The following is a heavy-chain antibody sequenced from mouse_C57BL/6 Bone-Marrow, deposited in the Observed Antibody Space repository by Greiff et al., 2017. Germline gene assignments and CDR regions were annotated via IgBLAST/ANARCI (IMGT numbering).Heavy chain of an antibody. CDR1: GYTFTSYG. CDR2: IYPRRGNT. CDR3: ARGDGYYAFFDY. J-gene: IGHJ2*01. V-gene: IGHV1-81*01. Sequence: QVQLKQSGAELARPGASVKLSCKASGYTFTSYGISWVKQRTGQGLEWIGEIYPRRGNTYYNEKFKGKATLTADKSSSTAYMELRSLTSEDSAVYFCARGDGYYAFFDYWGQGTTLTVSS. D-gene: IGHD2-3*01.